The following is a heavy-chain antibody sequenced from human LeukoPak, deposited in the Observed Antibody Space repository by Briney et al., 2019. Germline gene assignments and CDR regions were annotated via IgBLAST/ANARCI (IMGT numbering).Heavy chain of an antibody. Sequence: ASVKVSCKASGYTFTGYFMHWMRQAPGQGLEWMGWISAYNGNTNYAQKFQGRVTMTIDTSTSTAYMELRSLKSDDTAVYYCARVWGYYYDSSGYSDFDYWGQGTLVTVSS. D-gene: IGHD3-22*01. CDR1: GYTFTGYF. CDR3: ARVWGYYYDSSGYSDFDY. V-gene: IGHV1-18*04. CDR2: ISAYNGNT. J-gene: IGHJ4*02.